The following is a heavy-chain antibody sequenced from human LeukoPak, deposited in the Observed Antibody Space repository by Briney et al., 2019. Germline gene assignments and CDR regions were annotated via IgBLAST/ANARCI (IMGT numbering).Heavy chain of an antibody. CDR1: GDTFSSYA. Sequence: ASVKVSCKASGDTFSSYAISWVRQAPGQGLEWMGRIIPIFGTANYAQRLQGRVTITADKSTSTAYIELSSLRSEDTAMYYCARGRGFWSGYYTPGRDYYFAYWGQGTLVTVSS. J-gene: IGHJ4*02. V-gene: IGHV1-69*06. D-gene: IGHD3-3*01. CDR3: ARGRGFWSGYYTPGRDYYFAY. CDR2: IIPIFGTA.